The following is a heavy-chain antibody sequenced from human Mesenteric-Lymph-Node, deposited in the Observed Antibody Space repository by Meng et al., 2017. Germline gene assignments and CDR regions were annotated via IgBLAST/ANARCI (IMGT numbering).Heavy chain of an antibody. Sequence: QVQLMESGGGVVQPGRSLLLSCAASGFTFSRYAMHWVRQAPGKGLEWVAVVSDDGVDKLYTDSVKGRFTISRDNSKNTLYLQMNSLRIEDTAVFHCAKGASYSSGPYYFDYCGQGTLVTVSS. J-gene: IGHJ4*02. CDR2: VSDDGVDK. V-gene: IGHV3-30*18. CDR3: AKGASYSSGPYYFDY. D-gene: IGHD6-19*01. CDR1: GFTFSRYA.